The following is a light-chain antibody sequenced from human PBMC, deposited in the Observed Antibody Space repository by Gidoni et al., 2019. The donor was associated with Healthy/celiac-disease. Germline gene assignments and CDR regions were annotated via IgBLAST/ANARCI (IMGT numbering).Light chain of an antibody. Sequence: EIVMTRSPATLSVSPGERATLSCRASQSVSSNFAWYQQKPGQAPRLLIYGASTRATGIPARFSGSGSGTAFTLTISSLQSEDFAVYYCQQYNNWPPYSFGQGTKLEIK. J-gene: IGKJ2*03. V-gene: IGKV3-15*01. CDR2: GAS. CDR3: QQYNNWPPYS. CDR1: QSVSSN.